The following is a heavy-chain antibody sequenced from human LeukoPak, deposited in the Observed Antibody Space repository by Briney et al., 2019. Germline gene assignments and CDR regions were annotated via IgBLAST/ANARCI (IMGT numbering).Heavy chain of an antibody. CDR2: ISGSGGST. CDR3: AKGLRGPAAGTDYFDY. J-gene: IGHJ4*02. V-gene: IGHV3-23*01. CDR1: GFTFSSYG. D-gene: IGHD6-13*01. Sequence: GGTLRLSCAASGFTFSSYGMSWVRQAPGKGLEWVSAISGSGGSTYYADSVKGRFTISRDNSKNTLYLQMNSLRDEDTAVYYCAKGLRGPAAGTDYFDYWGQGTLVTVSS.